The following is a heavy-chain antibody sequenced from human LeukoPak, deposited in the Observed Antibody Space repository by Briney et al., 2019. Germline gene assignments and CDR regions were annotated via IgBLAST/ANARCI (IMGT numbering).Heavy chain of an antibody. D-gene: IGHD6-19*01. V-gene: IGHV3-23*01. CDR2: ISGSGGST. Sequence: GGSLRLSCAASGFTFSSYGIHWVRRAPGKGLEWVSAISGSGGSTYYADSVKGRFTISRDNSKNTLYLQMNSLRAEDTAVYYCAKERFTAVAGYFDYWGQGTLVTVSS. CDR3: AKERFTAVAGYFDY. CDR1: GFTFSSYG. J-gene: IGHJ4*02.